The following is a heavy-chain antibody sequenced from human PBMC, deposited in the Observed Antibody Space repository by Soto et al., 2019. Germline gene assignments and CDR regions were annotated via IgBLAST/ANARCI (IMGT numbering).Heavy chain of an antibody. V-gene: IGHV3-30-3*01. J-gene: IGHJ4*02. CDR2: IFYDGINK. CDR1: GFTFSNYA. Sequence: QVQLVESGGGVVQPGRSLRLSCAASGFTFSNYAMHWVRQAPGKGLEWVAVIFYDGINKYYADSVKGRFTISRDNSKNTLYLQMNSLRPDDTAVYSCASPPGRYPSDFWGQGTLVTVSS. D-gene: IGHD1-1*01. CDR3: ASPPGRYPSDF.